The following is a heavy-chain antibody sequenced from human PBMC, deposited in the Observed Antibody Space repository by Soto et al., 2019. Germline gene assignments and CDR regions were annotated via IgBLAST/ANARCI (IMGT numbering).Heavy chain of an antibody. J-gene: IGHJ4*02. Sequence: QVQLVQSGAEVKKPGASVKVSCKASGYTFTTSAISWVRQAPGQGLEWMGWINPYNGNTNSAEKVQGRVTMTTDTSTSTAYMEMRSLRSDDTAVYYCARGVAGWRIGDPETFFDYWGQGTLVTVSS. V-gene: IGHV1-18*01. CDR2: INPYNGNT. CDR3: ARGVAGWRIGDPETFFDY. CDR1: GYTFTTSA. D-gene: IGHD3-10*01.